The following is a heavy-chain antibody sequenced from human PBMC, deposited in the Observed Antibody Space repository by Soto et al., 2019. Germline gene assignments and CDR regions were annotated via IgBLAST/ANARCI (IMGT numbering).Heavy chain of an antibody. CDR1: GFTFSDHY. D-gene: IGHD2-15*01. V-gene: IGHV3-72*01. Sequence: EVQLVESGGGLVQPGGSLRLSCAASGFTFSDHYMDWVRQAPGKGLEWVGRTRNKANSYTTEYAASVKGRFTISRDDSKNSLYLQMNSLKTEDTAVYYCARVVVAATRIGFDPWGQGTLVTVSS. CDR2: TRNKANSYTT. J-gene: IGHJ5*02. CDR3: ARVVVAATRIGFDP.